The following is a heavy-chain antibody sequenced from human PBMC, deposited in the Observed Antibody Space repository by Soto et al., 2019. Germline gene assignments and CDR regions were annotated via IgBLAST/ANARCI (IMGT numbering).Heavy chain of an antibody. CDR2: IYYSGST. J-gene: IGHJ4*02. CDR1: GGSISSSSYY. CDR3: ASMTTVTLDY. D-gene: IGHD4-17*01. Sequence: QLQLQESGPGLVKPSETLSLTCTVSGGSISSSSYYWGWIRQPPGKGLEWIGSIYYSGSTYYNPSLKSRVTISVDTSKSQFSLKLSSVTAADTAVYYCASMTTVTLDYWGQGTLVTVSS. V-gene: IGHV4-39*01.